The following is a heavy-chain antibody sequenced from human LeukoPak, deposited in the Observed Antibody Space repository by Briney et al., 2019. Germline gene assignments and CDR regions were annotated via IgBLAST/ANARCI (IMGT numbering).Heavy chain of an antibody. CDR1: GFTFSSYN. J-gene: IGHJ4*02. V-gene: IGHV3-21*01. Sequence: GRSLRLSCAGSGFTFSSYNMNWVRQAPGKGLEWVSSISGSSSYIYYADSVKGRFTISRDNAKNSLYLQMNSLRAEDTAVYYCARDRHKYNYDSGGYPPYWGQGTLVTVSS. CDR3: ARDRHKYNYDSGGYPPY. CDR2: ISGSSSYI. D-gene: IGHD3-22*01.